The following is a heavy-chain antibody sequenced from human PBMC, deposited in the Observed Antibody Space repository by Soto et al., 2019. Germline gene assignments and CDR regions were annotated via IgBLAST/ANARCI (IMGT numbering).Heavy chain of an antibody. CDR3: ARGRPGARRSDAFDI. Sequence: PSETLSLTCAVSGGSISSGGYSWSWIRQPPGKGLEWIGYIYHSGSTYYNPSLKSRVTISVDRSENQFSLKLSSVTAADTAVYYCARGRPGARRSDAFDIWGQGTMVTVSS. V-gene: IGHV4-30-2*01. J-gene: IGHJ3*02. CDR1: GGSISSGGYS. CDR2: IYHSGST.